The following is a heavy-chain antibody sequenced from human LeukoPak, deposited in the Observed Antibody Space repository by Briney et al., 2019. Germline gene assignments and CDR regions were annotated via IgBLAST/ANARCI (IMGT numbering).Heavy chain of an antibody. D-gene: IGHD5-24*01. CDR3: ARDRGWLQYIDY. V-gene: IGHV3-20*04. J-gene: IGHJ4*02. CDR1: GFTFGDYG. CDR2: INWNGGNT. Sequence: GGSLRLSCAASGFTFGDYGMSWVRQAPGKGLEWVSSINWNGGNTAYADSVKGRFTISRDTAKDSLYLQLNSLRAEDPALYYCARDRGWLQYIDYWGQGTLVTVSS.